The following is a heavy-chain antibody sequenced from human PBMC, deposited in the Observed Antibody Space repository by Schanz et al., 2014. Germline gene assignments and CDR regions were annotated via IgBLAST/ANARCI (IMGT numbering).Heavy chain of an antibody. CDR3: ATDYSGGGCHI. CDR2: ISEDGSKK. J-gene: IGHJ3*02. CDR1: GFTFSTYT. V-gene: IGHV3-30*04. Sequence: QVQLVESGGGVVQPGRSLRLSCAASGFTFSTYTMHWVRQGPGKGLEWVAVISEDGSKKYYADSVQGRFTVSRDNPKNTLYLQMNTLRAEDTALYFCATDYSGGGCHIWGQGTMVTVSS. D-gene: IGHD6-19*01.